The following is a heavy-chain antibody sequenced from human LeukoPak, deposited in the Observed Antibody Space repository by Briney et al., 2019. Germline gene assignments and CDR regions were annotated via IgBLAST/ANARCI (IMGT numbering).Heavy chain of an antibody. CDR3: ARGIAAAGRSSHFDY. V-gene: IGHV4-4*07. J-gene: IGHJ4*02. CDR2: IYTSGST. CDR1: GGSISSYY. Sequence: PSETLSLTCTVSGGSISSYYWSWIRQPAGKGLEWIGRIYTSGSTNYNPSLKSRVTMSVDTSKNQFSLKLSSVTAADTAVYYCARGIAAAGRSSHFDYWGQGTLVTVSS. D-gene: IGHD6-13*01.